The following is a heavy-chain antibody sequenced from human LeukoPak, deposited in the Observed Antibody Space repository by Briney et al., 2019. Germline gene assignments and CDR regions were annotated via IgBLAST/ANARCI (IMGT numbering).Heavy chain of an antibody. CDR1: GGSISSGGYY. Sequence: PSETLSLTCTVSGGSISSGGYYWSWIRQPPGKGLEWIGYIYHSGSTYYNPSLKSRVTISVDRSKNQFSLKLSSVTAADTAVYYCARGIDYYDSSGYYSSLYYYYYYMDVWGKGTTVTVSS. V-gene: IGHV4-30-2*01. D-gene: IGHD3-22*01. J-gene: IGHJ6*03. CDR3: ARGIDYYDSSGYYSSLYYYYYYMDV. CDR2: IYHSGST.